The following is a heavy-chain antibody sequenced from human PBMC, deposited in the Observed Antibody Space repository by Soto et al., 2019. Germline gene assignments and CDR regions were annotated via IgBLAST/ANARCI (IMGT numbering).Heavy chain of an antibody. J-gene: IGHJ4*02. Sequence: SVKVSCKASGFTFTSSAVQWVRQARGQRLEWIGWIVVGSGNTNYAQKFQERVTITRDMSTSTAYMELSSLRSEDTAVYYCAAGVTGYSGSPYSWGQGTLVTVS. V-gene: IGHV1-58*01. D-gene: IGHD5-12*01. CDR2: IVVGSGNT. CDR1: GFTFTSSA. CDR3: AAGVTGYSGSPYS.